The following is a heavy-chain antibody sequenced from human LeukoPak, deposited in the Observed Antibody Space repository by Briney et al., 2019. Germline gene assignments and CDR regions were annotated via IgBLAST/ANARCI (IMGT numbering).Heavy chain of an antibody. CDR1: GYSFTSYW. J-gene: IGHJ3*02. V-gene: IGHV5-51*01. CDR3: ARQSNYYGSGIWGAFDI. D-gene: IGHD3-10*01. CDR2: IYPGDSDT. Sequence: GESLKISCKGSGYSFTSYWIGWVRQMPGKGLEWMGIIYPGDSDTRYSPSFQGQVTISADKSISTAYLQWSSLKASDTAMYYCARQSNYYGSGIWGAFDIWGQGTMVTVSS.